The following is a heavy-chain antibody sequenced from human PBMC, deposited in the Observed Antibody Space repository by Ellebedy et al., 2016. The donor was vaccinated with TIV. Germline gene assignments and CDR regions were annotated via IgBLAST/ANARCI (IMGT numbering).Heavy chain of an antibody. J-gene: IGHJ5*02. CDR3: ARLHQGRYSLGAGNWFDP. D-gene: IGHD5-12*01. V-gene: IGHV5-51*01. Sequence: GESLKISXEGSGYSFTSYWIGWVRQMPGKGLEWMGIIYPRDSDTRYSPSFQGQVTISADKSITTAYLQWSSLKASDTAIYYCARLHQGRYSLGAGNWFDPWGQGTLVTVSS. CDR2: IYPRDSDT. CDR1: GYSFTSYW.